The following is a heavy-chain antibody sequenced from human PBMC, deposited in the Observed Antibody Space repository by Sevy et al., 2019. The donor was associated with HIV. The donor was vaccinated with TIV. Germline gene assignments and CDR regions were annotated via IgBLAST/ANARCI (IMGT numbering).Heavy chain of an antibody. CDR1: GFMFSDFY. Sequence: GGSLRLSCATSGFMFSDFYMNWIRQAPGKGLEWVSYISSSASTIYYVDSMKGRFTISRDNAKNALYLHMNSLKANDTAHYYCVRGGRGPYSGSWLWGDYWGQGALVTVSS. V-gene: IGHV3-11*01. J-gene: IGHJ4*02. CDR3: VRGGRGPYSGSWLWGDY. D-gene: IGHD6-13*01. CDR2: ISSSASTI.